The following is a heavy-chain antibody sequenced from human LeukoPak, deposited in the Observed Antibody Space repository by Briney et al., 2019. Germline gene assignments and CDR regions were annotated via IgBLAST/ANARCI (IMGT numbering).Heavy chain of an antibody. V-gene: IGHV4-34*01. Sequence: SETLSLTCAVYGGSFSGYYWSWIRQPPGKGLEWIGEINHSGSTNYNPSLKSRVTISVDTSKNQFSLKLSSVTAADTAVYYCARKLTYYYDSSGYWPFGYWGQGTLVTVSS. J-gene: IGHJ4*02. CDR3: ARKLTYYYDSSGYWPFGY. CDR2: INHSGST. CDR1: GGSFSGYY. D-gene: IGHD3-22*01.